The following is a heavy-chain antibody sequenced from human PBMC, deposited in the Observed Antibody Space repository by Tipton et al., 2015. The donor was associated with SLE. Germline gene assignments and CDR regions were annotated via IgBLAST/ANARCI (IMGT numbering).Heavy chain of an antibody. CDR3: ARDGDGGSGSYDAFDI. CDR1: GGSISSSSYY. CDR2: IYYSGST. D-gene: IGHD3-10*01. V-gene: IGHV4-61*01. J-gene: IGHJ3*02. Sequence: LRLSCTVSGGSISSSSYYWSWIRQPPGKGLEWIGYIYYSGSTNYNPSLKSRVTISVDTSKNQFSLKLSSVTAADTAVYYCARDGDGGSGSYDAFDIWGQGTMVTGSS.